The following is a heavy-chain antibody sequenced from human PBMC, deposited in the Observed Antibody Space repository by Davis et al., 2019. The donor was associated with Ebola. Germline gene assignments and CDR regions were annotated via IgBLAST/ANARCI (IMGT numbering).Heavy chain of an antibody. V-gene: IGHV3-23*01. CDR2: ITSSGGST. D-gene: IGHD5-12*01. Sequence: PGGSLRLSCAASGFTFSSYAMTWARQVPGKGLEWVSAITSSGGSTYYGDSVKGRFTISRDNSKNTLYLQMNSLRAEDTAVYYWARDLRGMVATRNRGQGTLVTVSS. J-gene: IGHJ4*02. CDR1: GFTFSSYA. CDR3: ARDLRGMVATRN.